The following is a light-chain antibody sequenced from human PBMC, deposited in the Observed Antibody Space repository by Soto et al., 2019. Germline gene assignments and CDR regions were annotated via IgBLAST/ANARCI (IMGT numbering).Light chain of an antibody. CDR1: QTISSW. V-gene: IGKV1-5*01. Sequence: DIQMTQSPSTLSASAGDRVTITCRASQTISSWLAWYQQKPGKAPKLLISDASGLQSWVPSRFSGSGSATEFTLSISSLQPDDSATYFCQQYNSYPWTFGQGTRVEVK. CDR2: DAS. CDR3: QQYNSYPWT. J-gene: IGKJ1*01.